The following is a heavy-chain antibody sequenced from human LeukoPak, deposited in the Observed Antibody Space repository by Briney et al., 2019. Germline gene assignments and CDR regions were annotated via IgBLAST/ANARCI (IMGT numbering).Heavy chain of an antibody. D-gene: IGHD4-11*01. J-gene: IGHJ2*01. Sequence: SETLSLTCTVSGGSISSSSYYWGWIRQPPGKGLEWIGSIYYSGSTYYNPSLKSRVTISVDTSKNQFSLKLSSVTAADTAVYYCASHTTDSNYPYWYFDLWGRGTLVTVSS. CDR1: GGSISSSSYY. CDR2: IYYSGST. V-gene: IGHV4-39*07. CDR3: ASHTTDSNYPYWYFDL.